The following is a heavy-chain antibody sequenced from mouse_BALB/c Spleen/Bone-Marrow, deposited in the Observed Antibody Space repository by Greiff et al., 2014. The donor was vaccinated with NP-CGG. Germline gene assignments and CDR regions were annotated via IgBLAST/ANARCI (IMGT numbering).Heavy chain of an antibody. CDR2: IDPANGNT. CDR1: GFNIKDTY. J-gene: IGHJ4*01. Sequence: EVQLQQSGAELVKPGASVKLSCTASGFNIKDTYMHWVKQGPEQGLEWIGRIDPANGNTKYDPKFQGKATITADTSSNTAYLQLSSLTSEGTAVYYCARWEYYAMDYWGQGTSVTVSS. V-gene: IGHV14-3*02. D-gene: IGHD4-1*01. CDR3: ARWEYYAMDY.